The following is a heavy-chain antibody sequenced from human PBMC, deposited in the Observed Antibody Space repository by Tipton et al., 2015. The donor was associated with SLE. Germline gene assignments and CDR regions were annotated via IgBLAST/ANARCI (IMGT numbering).Heavy chain of an antibody. J-gene: IGHJ4*02. Sequence: TLSLTCTVSGGSISSGSYYWSWIRPPAGKGLEWIGHIYTSGSANSNPSPKSRVTISVDTSKNQFSLKLSSVTAADTAVYYCARRVAWGPHYFDYWGQGTLVTVPS. D-gene: IGHD3-16*01. CDR1: GGSISSGSYY. CDR2: IYTSGSA. CDR3: ARRVAWGPHYFDY. V-gene: IGHV4-61*09.